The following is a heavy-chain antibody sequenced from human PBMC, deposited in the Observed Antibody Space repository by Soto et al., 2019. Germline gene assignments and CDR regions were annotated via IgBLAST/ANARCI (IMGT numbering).Heavy chain of an antibody. CDR2: IASAGDT. CDR1: GFTFSNYD. J-gene: IGHJ4*02. V-gene: IGHV3-13*04. CDR3: VALGAHIF. Sequence: EVQLVESGGGLVQPGGSLRLSCVVSGFTFSNYDMHWVRQATGKGLEWVSAIASAGDTYYADSVKGRFTISRENAGDSLFLPMSSLRVGDTAVYYCVALGAHIFWGQGTLVTVSS. D-gene: IGHD2-8*02.